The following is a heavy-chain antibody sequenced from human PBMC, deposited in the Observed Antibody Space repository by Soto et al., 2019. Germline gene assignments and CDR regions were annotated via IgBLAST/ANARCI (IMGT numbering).Heavy chain of an antibody. CDR2: IYRTGST. CDR1: GSSFTSNNW. V-gene: IGHV4-4*02. CDR3: ASRDPGTSVDY. J-gene: IGHJ4*02. Sequence: SETLSLTGAVSGSSFTSNNWFTWVRHPPGQGLEWIGEIYRTGSTNYNPSLKSRVTISLDKSENQFSLKVTSLTAADTAVYYCASRDPGTSVDYWGQGTLVTVSS. D-gene: IGHD1-7*01.